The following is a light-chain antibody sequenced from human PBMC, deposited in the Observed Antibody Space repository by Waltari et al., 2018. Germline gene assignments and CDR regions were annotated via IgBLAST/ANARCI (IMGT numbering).Light chain of an antibody. CDR1: SRAVGGYHY. V-gene: IGLV2-14*03. J-gene: IGLJ3*02. CDR2: DVT. CDR3: SSYTSISTSV. Sequence: QSALAQPASVSGSPGQSLTISCTGTSRAVGGYHYVSWYQYPPGKAPNLVIFDVTKRPSGISNRFSGSKSGNTASLTISGLQPEDEADYYCSSYTSISTSVFGGGTKLTVL.